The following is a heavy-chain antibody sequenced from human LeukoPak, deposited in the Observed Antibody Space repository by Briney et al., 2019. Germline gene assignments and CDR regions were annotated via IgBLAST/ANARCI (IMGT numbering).Heavy chain of an antibody. J-gene: IGHJ3*02. CDR2: IKQDGSEK. CDR3: ARDPARPGAFDI. Sequence: PGGSLRLSCAASGFTFSSCWMSWVRQAPGKGLEWVANIKQDGSEKYYVDSVKGRFTISRDNAKNSLYLQMNSLRAEDTAVYYCARDPARPGAFDIWGQGTMVTVSS. V-gene: IGHV3-7*05. CDR1: GFTFSSCW. D-gene: IGHD6-6*01.